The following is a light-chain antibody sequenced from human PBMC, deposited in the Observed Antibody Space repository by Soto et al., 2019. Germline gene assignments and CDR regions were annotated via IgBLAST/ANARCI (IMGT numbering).Light chain of an antibody. J-gene: IGKJ1*01. CDR3: QHYNSYSEA. Sequence: ESQMSQSPSTLSGSVGDIVTITCRASQTISSWLAWYQQKPGKAPKLLIYKASTLKSGVPSRFSGSGSGTEFTLTISSLQPDDFPTYYCQHYNSYSEALGQGTKVDIK. CDR1: QTISSW. V-gene: IGKV1-5*03. CDR2: KAS.